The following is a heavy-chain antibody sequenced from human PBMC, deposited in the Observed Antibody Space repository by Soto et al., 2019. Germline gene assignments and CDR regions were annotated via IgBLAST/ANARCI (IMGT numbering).Heavy chain of an antibody. J-gene: IGHJ6*02. CDR3: ATPGAYGGPSYGMDV. D-gene: IGHD3-10*01. V-gene: IGHV1-45*02. Sequence: QMPLVQSGAEVKKTGSSVKVSYTASGYTFTYRYLHWVRQAPGQALEWMGWITGLNGDTNFAQKFQGRVTITRDRSMTTASMELSSLTSDDTGIYYCATPGAYGGPSYGMDVWGQGTSVTVSS. CDR1: GYTFTYRY. CDR2: ITGLNGDT.